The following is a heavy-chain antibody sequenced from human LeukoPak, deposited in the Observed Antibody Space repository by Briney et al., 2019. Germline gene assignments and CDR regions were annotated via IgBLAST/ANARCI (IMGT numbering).Heavy chain of an antibody. J-gene: IGHJ4*02. CDR2: IYPDDSDT. Sequence: GGSLKISYKVSGYSFTNYWIGWVRQMPGKGLEWMWIIYPDDSDTKYSPSFQGQVTISADKSISTAYLQWSSLKASDTAMYYCARSGRLGYCSGGSCFRRYCWGQGTLVTASS. D-gene: IGHD2-15*01. CDR1: GYSFTNYW. V-gene: IGHV5-51*01. CDR3: ARSGRLGYCSGGSCFRRYC.